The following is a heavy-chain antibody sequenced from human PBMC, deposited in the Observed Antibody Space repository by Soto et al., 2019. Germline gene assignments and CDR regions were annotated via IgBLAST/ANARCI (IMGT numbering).Heavy chain of an antibody. D-gene: IGHD2-2*02. Sequence: QVQLQESGPGLVKPSGTLSLTCAVSSGSISSNNWWNWVRQPPGKGLEWIGEIYHSGSTNYNPSLKSRVTMSLDNSKNQFSLELSSVTAADTAVYYCARSNTGLYYFDYWGQGTLVTVSS. CDR3: ARSNTGLYYFDY. V-gene: IGHV4-4*02. CDR2: IYHSGST. CDR1: SGSISSNNW. J-gene: IGHJ4*02.